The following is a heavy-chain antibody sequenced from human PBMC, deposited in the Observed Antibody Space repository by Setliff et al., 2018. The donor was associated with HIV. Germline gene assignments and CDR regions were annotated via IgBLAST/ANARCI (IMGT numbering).Heavy chain of an antibody. J-gene: IGHJ4*02. V-gene: IGHV4-61*05. Sequence: PSETLSLTCTVPGGSINRSNYYWGWIRQPPGKGLEWIGYIYTSGSVNYNPSLNSRVTISVDTSKNQFSLKVSSVTAADTAVYYCAREIPYSYGGRGHPLWGQGTLVTVSS. CDR3: AREIPYSYGGRGHPL. CDR2: IYTSGSV. D-gene: IGHD3-22*01. CDR1: GGSINRSNYY.